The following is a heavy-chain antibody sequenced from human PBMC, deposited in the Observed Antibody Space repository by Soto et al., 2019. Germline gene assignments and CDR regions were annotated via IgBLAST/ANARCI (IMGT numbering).Heavy chain of an antibody. CDR1: GYSFTSYW. J-gene: IGHJ5*02. V-gene: IGHV5-10-1*01. CDR2: IDPCDSYT. CDR3: GVEYCGYECHL. Sequence: PGESLKISCRSPGYSFTSYWISWVRQMPGKGLEWVGRIDPCDSYTNYSPSFQGHVNISADKSISTAYLQWSSLKASDTGMYYCGVEYCGYECHLWGQGTLVTVSS. D-gene: IGHD2-21*01.